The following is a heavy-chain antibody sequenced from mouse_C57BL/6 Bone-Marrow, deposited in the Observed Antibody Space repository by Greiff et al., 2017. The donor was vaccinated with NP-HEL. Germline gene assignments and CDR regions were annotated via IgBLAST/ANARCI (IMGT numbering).Heavy chain of an antibody. CDR1: GYTFTSYD. Sequence: QVQLQQSGPELVKPGASVKLSCKASGYTFTSYDINWVKQRPGQGLEWIGWIYPRGGSTKYNETFKGKATLTVDKSSSTAYMERHSLTSEDSAVYFYARCTTVGYFDYWGQGTTLTVSS. CDR2: IYPRGGST. D-gene: IGHD1-1*01. CDR3: ARCTTVGYFDY. J-gene: IGHJ2*01. V-gene: IGHV1-85*01.